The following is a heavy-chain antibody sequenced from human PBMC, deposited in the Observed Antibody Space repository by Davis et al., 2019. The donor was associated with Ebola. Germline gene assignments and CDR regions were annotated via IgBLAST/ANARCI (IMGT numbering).Heavy chain of an antibody. J-gene: IGHJ4*02. Sequence: SETLSLTCTVSGGSISSSSYYWSWIRQPPGKGLEWIGYIYYSGSTNYNPSLKSRVTISVDTSKNQFSLKLSSVTAADTAVYYCARDRGCTGGVCYTFDYWGQGTLVTVSS. CDR1: GGSISSSSYY. D-gene: IGHD2-8*02. V-gene: IGHV4-61*01. CDR3: ARDRGCTGGVCYTFDY. CDR2: IYYSGST.